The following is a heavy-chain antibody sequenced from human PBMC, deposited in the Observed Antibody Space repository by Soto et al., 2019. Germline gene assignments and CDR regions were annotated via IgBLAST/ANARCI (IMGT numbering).Heavy chain of an antibody. CDR1: GGSISSYY. CDR3: ARGHSSGSRCYYFNY. V-gene: IGHV4-59*08. D-gene: IGHD6-19*01. Sequence: SETLSLTCTVSGGSISSYYWSWIRQPPGKGLEWIGYIYYSGSTNYNPSLKSRVTVSVDTSKNQFSLKLSSVSAADSAVYYCARGHSSGSRCYYFNYWGQGALVTVSS. J-gene: IGHJ4*02. CDR2: IYYSGST.